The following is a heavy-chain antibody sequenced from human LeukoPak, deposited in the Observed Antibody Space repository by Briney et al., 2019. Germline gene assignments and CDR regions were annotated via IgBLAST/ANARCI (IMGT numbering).Heavy chain of an antibody. V-gene: IGHV3-48*03. J-gene: IGHJ4*02. D-gene: IGHD6-19*01. Sequence: PGGSLRLSCAASGFTFSNYEMNWVRQAPGKGLEWVSYISSSGTTIHYADSVKGRFTISRDNAKNSVYLQMNSLRAEDTAVYYCTGGAGWLTDYWGQGTLVTVSS. CDR3: TGGAGWLTDY. CDR2: ISSSGTTI. CDR1: GFTFSNYE.